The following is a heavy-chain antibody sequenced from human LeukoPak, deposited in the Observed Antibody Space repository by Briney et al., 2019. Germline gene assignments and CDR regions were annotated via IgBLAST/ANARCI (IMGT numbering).Heavy chain of an antibody. CDR3: ARESPNWGSSWYLNWFDP. D-gene: IGHD6-13*01. J-gene: IGHJ5*02. V-gene: IGHV1-69*05. CDR2: IIPIFGTA. Sequence: GASVKVSCKASGGTFSSYAISWVRQAPGQGLEWMGGIIPIFGTANYAQKFQGRVTMTTDTSTSTAYMELRSLRSDDTAVYYCARESPNWGSSWYLNWFDPWDQGTLVTVSS. CDR1: GGTFSSYA.